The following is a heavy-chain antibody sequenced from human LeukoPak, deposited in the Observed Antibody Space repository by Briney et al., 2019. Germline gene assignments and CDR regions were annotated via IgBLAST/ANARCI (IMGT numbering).Heavy chain of an antibody. Sequence: SETLSLTCAVYGGSFSGYYWSWIRQPPGKGLEWIGEINHSGSTNYNPSLKSRVTISVDTSKNQFSLKLSSVTAADTAVYYCARGGKTGRDGYLDYWGQGTLVTVSS. CDR2: INHSGST. D-gene: IGHD5-24*01. J-gene: IGHJ4*02. CDR3: ARGGKTGRDGYLDY. CDR1: GGSFSGYY. V-gene: IGHV4-34*01.